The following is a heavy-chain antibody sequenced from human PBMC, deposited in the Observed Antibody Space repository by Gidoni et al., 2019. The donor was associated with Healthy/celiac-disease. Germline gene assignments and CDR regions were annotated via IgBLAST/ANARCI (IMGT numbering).Heavy chain of an antibody. V-gene: IGHV3-21*01. D-gene: IGHD6-25*01. CDR1: GFSLSSYR. CDR3: ARVMTARYSYGMDV. CDR2: ISSSSSYI. J-gene: IGHJ6*02. Sequence: EVQLVESGEGRVKPGGSLILSCAASGFSLSSYRMNWVRQSPGKGLEWVSSISSSSSYIYYADSVKSRLTITRDNAKNSLYLQMNSLSTADKAVYYCARVMTARYSYGMDVWGQGTTVTVSS.